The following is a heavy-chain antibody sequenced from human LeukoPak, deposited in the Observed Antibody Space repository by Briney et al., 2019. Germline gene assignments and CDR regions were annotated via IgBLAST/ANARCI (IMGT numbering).Heavy chain of an antibody. CDR1: GGSISSHH. V-gene: IGHV4-59*11. Sequence: SETLCLSCAVSGGSISSHHWSWVRQPPGKGLERIWYIYYSGSTNYNPSLKSRVTISVDTSKNQFSLKLSSVTAADTAVYYCARETYYDFWSGYWFDPWGQGTLVTVSS. CDR3: ARETYYDFWSGYWFDP. D-gene: IGHD3-3*01. J-gene: IGHJ5*02. CDR2: IYYSGST.